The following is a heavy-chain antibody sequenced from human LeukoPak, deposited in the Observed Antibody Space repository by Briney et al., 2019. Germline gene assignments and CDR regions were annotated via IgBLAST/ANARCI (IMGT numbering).Heavy chain of an antibody. Sequence: ASVKVSCKASGGTFSSYAISWVRQAPGQGLEWMGGIIPIFGTANYAQKFQGRVTITTDESTSTAYMELSSLRSEDTAVYYCAREQLWGSSSTDYWGQGTLVTVSS. J-gene: IGHJ4*02. CDR1: GGTFSSYA. CDR2: IIPIFGTA. D-gene: IGHD6-6*01. CDR3: AREQLWGSSSTDY. V-gene: IGHV1-69*05.